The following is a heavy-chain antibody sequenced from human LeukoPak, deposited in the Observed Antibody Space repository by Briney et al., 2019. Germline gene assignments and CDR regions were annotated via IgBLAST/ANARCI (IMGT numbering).Heavy chain of an antibody. J-gene: IGHJ4*02. Sequence: EASVKVSCKASGYTFTSYYMHWVRQAPGQGLEWMGIINPSGGSTSYAQKFQGRVTMTRDTSKNQFSLKLSSVTAADTAVYYCAGEFVEWLVRGCPGYWGQGTLVTVSS. CDR2: INPSGGST. CDR1: GYTFTSYY. CDR3: AGEFVEWLVRGCPGY. V-gene: IGHV1-46*01. D-gene: IGHD6-19*01.